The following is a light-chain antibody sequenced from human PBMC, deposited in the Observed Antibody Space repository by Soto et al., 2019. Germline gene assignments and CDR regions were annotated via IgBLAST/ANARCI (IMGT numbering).Light chain of an antibody. Sequence: DIQMIQSPSTLSASVGDRITITCRASENILKFLAWYQQRSGRAPNLLIYAASDLESGVPSRFSGSGSGTEFTLTINNLQPNDSATYYCQHYNTQSITFGGGTKVDVK. CDR2: AAS. CDR3: QHYNTQSIT. V-gene: IGKV1-5*01. CDR1: ENILKF. J-gene: IGKJ4*01.